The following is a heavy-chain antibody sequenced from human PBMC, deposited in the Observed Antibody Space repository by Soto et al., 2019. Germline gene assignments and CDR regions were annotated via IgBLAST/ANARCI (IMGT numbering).Heavy chain of an antibody. CDR2: IYSGGST. Sequence: GGSLRLSCAASGFTVSSNYMSWVRQAPGKGLEWVSVIYSGGSTYYADSVKGRFTISRDNSKNTLYLQMNSLRAEDTAVYYCAREAKSYYYGMDVWGQGTTVTVSS. CDR3: AREAKSYYYGMDV. CDR1: GFTVSSNY. J-gene: IGHJ6*02. V-gene: IGHV3-53*01.